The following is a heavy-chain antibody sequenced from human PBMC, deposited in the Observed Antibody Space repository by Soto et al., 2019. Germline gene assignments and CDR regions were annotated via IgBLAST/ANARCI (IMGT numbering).Heavy chain of an antibody. CDR2: ISWNSGSI. D-gene: IGHD3-22*01. CDR1: GFTFDDYA. J-gene: IGHJ4*02. CDR3: AKSDSSGYYPDY. V-gene: IGHV3-9*01. Sequence: ESGGGLVQPGRSLRLSCAASGFTFDDYAMHWVRHAPGKGLEWVSGISWNSGSIGYVDSVKGRFTISRDNAKNSLYLQMNSLRAEDTALYYCAKSDSSGYYPDYWGQGTLVTVSS.